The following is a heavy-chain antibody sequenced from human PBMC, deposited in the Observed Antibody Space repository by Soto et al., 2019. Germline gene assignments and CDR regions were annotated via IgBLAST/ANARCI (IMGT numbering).Heavy chain of an antibody. CDR1: GASIRSYY. Sequence: SETLSLTCSVSGASIRSYYWHWIRQPPGKGLEWIGYVYTSDYTRYSSSLKSRVTISVDTPKSQFYLRLNSVTAADTAVYSCSSSSCHPGYFFYHKGRYVWGQRTSVTVFS. CDR2: VYTSDYT. CDR3: SSSSCHPGYFFYHKGRYV. V-gene: IGHV4-4*08. D-gene: IGHD6-13*01. J-gene: IGHJ6*02.